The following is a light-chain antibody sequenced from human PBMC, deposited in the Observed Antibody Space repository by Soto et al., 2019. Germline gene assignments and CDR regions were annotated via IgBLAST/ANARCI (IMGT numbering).Light chain of an antibody. CDR1: SSDVDAYNY. J-gene: IGLJ3*02. CDR2: EVS. Sequence: QSALTQPASVSGSPGQSITISCTGTSSDVDAYNYVSWYQQRPGKAPKLMICEVSNRPSGVSNRFSGSKSGNTASLTISGLQAEDEADYYCSSYTTSSTLLFGGGTKLTVL. V-gene: IGLV2-14*01. CDR3: SSYTTSSTLL.